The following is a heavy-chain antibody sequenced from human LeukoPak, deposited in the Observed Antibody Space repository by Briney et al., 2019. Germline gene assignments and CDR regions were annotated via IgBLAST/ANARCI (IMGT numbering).Heavy chain of an antibody. CDR3: ARDRGESSSFPYDAFDI. D-gene: IGHD6-13*01. CDR2: INAGNGNT. Sequence: ASVKVSCKASGYTFTSYAMHWVRQAPGQRLEWMGWINAGNGNTKYSQEFQGRVTITRDTSASTAYMELSSLRSEDTAVYYCARDRGESSSFPYDAFDIWGQGTMVTVSS. J-gene: IGHJ3*02. V-gene: IGHV1-3*03. CDR1: GYTFTSYA.